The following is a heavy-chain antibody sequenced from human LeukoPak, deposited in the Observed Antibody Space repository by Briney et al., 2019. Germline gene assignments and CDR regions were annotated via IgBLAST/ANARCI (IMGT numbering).Heavy chain of an antibody. Sequence: ASVKVPCKASGYTFTGYYMHWVRQAPGQGPEWMGWINPNSGGTNYAQKFQGRVTMTRDTSISTAYMELSRLRSDDTAVYYCARDRYSGPTGENWFDPWGQGTLVTVSS. CDR1: GYTFTGYY. D-gene: IGHD3-16*02. J-gene: IGHJ5*02. CDR2: INPNSGGT. CDR3: ARDRYSGPTGENWFDP. V-gene: IGHV1-2*02.